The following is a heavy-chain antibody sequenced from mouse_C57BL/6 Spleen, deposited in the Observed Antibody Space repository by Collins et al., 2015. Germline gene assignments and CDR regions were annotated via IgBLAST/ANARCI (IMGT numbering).Heavy chain of an antibody. CDR1: GYTFTTYG. V-gene: IGHV9-3*01. CDR3: ARLLSFAY. J-gene: IGHJ3*01. D-gene: IGHD2-1*01. CDR2: INTYSGVP. Sequence: QIQLVQSGPELKKPGETVKISCKASGYTFTTYGMSWVKQAPGKGLKWMGWINTYSGVPTYADDFKGRFAFSLETSASTAYLQINNLKNEDTATYFCARLLSFAYWGQGTLVTVSA.